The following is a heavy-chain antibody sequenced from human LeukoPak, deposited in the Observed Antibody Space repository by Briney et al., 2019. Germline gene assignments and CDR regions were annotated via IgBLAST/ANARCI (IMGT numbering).Heavy chain of an antibody. Sequence: SETLSLTCAVYGGSFSGYYWSWTRQPPGKGLEWIGEINHSGSTNYNPSLKSRVTISVDTSKNQFSLKLSSVTAADTAVYYCARGGVQIAARPYYYYYLDVWGKGTTVTVSS. D-gene: IGHD6-13*01. CDR2: INHSGST. CDR1: GGSFSGYY. CDR3: ARGGVQIAARPYYYYYLDV. J-gene: IGHJ6*03. V-gene: IGHV4-34*01.